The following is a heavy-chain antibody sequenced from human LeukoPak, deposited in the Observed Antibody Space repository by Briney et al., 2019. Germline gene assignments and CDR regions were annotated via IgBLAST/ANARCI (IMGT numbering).Heavy chain of an antibody. Sequence: SETLSLTCTVSGGSISSYYWSWIRQPPGKGLEWMGYIYYSGGTNYNPSLKSRVTISVDTSKNQFSLKLSSVTAADTAVYYCARGVLWFGELLTYYFDYWGQGTLVTVSS. CDR3: ARGVLWFGELLTYYFDY. CDR2: IYYSGGT. D-gene: IGHD3-10*01. V-gene: IGHV4-59*01. J-gene: IGHJ4*02. CDR1: GGSISSYY.